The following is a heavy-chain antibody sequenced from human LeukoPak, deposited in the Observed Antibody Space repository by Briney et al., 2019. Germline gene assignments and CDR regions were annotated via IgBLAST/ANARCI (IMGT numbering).Heavy chain of an antibody. CDR2: IIPMFDIA. Sequence: SVTVSCKASGGTFSRYAISRVRQAPGQGLEWMGGIIPMFDIANYAQKFQGRVTITADESTSTAYMELSSLRSEDTAVYYCARDRPYTGGWRGFDYWGQGTLVTVSS. D-gene: IGHD6-19*01. J-gene: IGHJ4*02. CDR1: GGTFSRYA. V-gene: IGHV1-69*13. CDR3: ARDRPYTGGWRGFDY.